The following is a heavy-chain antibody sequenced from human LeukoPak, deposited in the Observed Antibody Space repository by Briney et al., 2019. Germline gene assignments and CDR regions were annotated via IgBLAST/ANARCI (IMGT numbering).Heavy chain of an antibody. D-gene: IGHD2-2*01. CDR1: GFTFSSYA. Sequence: PGGSLRLSCAASGFTFSSYAMSWVRQAPGKGLEWVSAISGSGGSTYYADSVKGRFTISRDNSKNTLYLQMNSLRAEDTAVYYCAKEIRGSSTSWVSSYYYYGMDVWGQGTTVTVSS. J-gene: IGHJ6*02. V-gene: IGHV3-23*01. CDR3: AKEIRGSSTSWVSSYYYYGMDV. CDR2: ISGSGGST.